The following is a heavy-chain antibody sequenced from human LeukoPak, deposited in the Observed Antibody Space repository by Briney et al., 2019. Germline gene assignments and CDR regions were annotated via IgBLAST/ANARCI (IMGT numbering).Heavy chain of an antibody. D-gene: IGHD1-26*01. CDR3: ARDDGSATMGFDS. CDR1: GTTFSRSA. J-gene: IGHJ4*02. Sequence: GASVKVSCKASGTTFSRSAISWVRQAPGQGLEWMGGVIPILGTTNYAQKFQDRVSITTDESTSTAYMEVSSLRSVDTAVYYCARDDGSATMGFDSWGQGTLGTVSS. CDR2: VIPILGTT. V-gene: IGHV1-69*05.